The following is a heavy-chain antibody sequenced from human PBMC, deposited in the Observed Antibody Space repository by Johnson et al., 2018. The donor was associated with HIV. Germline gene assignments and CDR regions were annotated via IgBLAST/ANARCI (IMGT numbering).Heavy chain of an antibody. Sequence: VQLVESGGGVVRPGGSLRLSCAASGFIFDDHGMTWVRQAPGKGLEWVSGISWNSGSIGYADSVKGRFTISRDNAKNSLYLQMNSLRAEDTALYYCAKDTLLESGFDIWGQGTMVTVSS. D-gene: IGHD3-3*02. CDR3: AKDTLLESGFDI. V-gene: IGHV3-9*01. CDR1: GFIFDDHG. J-gene: IGHJ3*02. CDR2: ISWNSGSI.